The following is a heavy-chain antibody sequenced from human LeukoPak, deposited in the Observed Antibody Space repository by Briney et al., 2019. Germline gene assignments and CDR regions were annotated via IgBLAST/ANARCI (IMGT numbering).Heavy chain of an antibody. CDR2: INLNTGDT. CDR3: ARDQPALDY. V-gene: IGHV1-2*02. Sequence: GASVKVSCKASGFTFIGYYMHWVRQAPGQGLEWMGWINLNTGDTNYAPKFQGRVTTTRDTSITTAYMELSRLRYDDTAVYYCARDQPALDYWGRGTLVTVSS. J-gene: IGHJ4*02. CDR1: GFTFIGYY.